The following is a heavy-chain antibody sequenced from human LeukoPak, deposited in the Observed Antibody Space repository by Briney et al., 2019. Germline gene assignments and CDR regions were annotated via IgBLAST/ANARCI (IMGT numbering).Heavy chain of an antibody. Sequence: SETLSLTCTVSGGSISSGSYYWSWIRQPAGKGLEWIGRIYTSGSTNYNPSLKSRVTISVDTSKNQFSVKMYSVTAADTAVFYCARQRGWGFGSYFDYWGRGTLVTVSS. CDR1: GGSISSGSYY. D-gene: IGHD7-27*01. J-gene: IGHJ4*02. CDR3: ARQRGWGFGSYFDY. V-gene: IGHV4-61*02. CDR2: IYTSGST.